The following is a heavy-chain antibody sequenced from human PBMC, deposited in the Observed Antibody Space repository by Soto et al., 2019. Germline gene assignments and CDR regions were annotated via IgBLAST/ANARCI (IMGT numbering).Heavy chain of an antibody. V-gene: IGHV1-24*01. Sequence: ASVKVSCKVSGYTLTELSMHWVRQAPGKGLEWMGGFDPEDGETIYAQKFQGRVTMTEDTSTDTAYMELSSLRSEDTAVYYCATRAHNMVRGVRYYYYYMDVWGKGTTVTVSS. J-gene: IGHJ6*03. CDR1: GYTLTELS. CDR2: FDPEDGET. D-gene: IGHD3-10*01. CDR3: ATRAHNMVRGVRYYYYYMDV.